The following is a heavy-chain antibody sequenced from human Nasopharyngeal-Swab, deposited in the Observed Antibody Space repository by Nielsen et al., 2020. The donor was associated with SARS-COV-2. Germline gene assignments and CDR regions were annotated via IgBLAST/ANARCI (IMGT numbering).Heavy chain of an antibody. D-gene: IGHD2-2*01. J-gene: IGHJ6*02. CDR1: GYTFTGYY. Sequence: ASVKVSCKASGYTFTGYYMHWVRQAPGQGLEWMGRINPDSGGTNYAQKFPGRVTMTRDSSISPAYLDLSRLRSDDTAVYYCAKDASECSYIYYGMDVWGQGTTVTVSS. V-gene: IGHV1-2*06. CDR2: INPDSGGT. CDR3: AKDASECSYIYYGMDV.